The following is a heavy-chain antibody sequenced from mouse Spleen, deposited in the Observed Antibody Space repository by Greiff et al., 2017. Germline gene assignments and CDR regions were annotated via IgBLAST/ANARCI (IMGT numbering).Heavy chain of an antibody. D-gene: IGHD1-1*01. CDR1: GYSFTSYY. CDR3: AAPYYGSSLFAY. V-gene: IGHV1-66*01. CDR2: IYPGSGNT. Sequence: VQLQQSGPELVKPGASVKISCKASGYSFTSYYIHWVKQRPGQGLEWIGWIYPGSGNTKYNEKFKGKATLTADTSSSTAYMQLSSLTSEDSAVYYCAAPYYGSSLFAYWGQGTLVTVSA. J-gene: IGHJ3*01.